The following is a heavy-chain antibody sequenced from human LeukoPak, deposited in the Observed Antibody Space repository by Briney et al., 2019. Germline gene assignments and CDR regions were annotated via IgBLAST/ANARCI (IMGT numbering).Heavy chain of an antibody. CDR2: INPNSGGT. CDR1: GYTFTSYG. V-gene: IGHV1-2*02. J-gene: IGHJ4*02. CDR3: ARDPRQRELDYYFDY. D-gene: IGHD1-26*01. Sequence: ASVKVSCKASGYTFTSYGISWVRQAPGQGLEWMGWINPNSGGTNYAQKFQGRVTMTRDTSISTAYMELSRLRSDDTAVYYCARDPRQRELDYYFDYWGQGTLVTVSS.